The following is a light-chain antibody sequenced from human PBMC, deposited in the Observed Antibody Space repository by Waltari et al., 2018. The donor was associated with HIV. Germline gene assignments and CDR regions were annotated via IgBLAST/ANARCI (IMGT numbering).Light chain of an antibody. CDR1: QSLLHSKGYNY. CDR2: LGS. V-gene: IGKV2-28*01. Sequence: DIVLTQSPLSLPVIPGEPASISCRSSQSLLHSKGYNYLDWYLQKPGQSPQLLIYLGSNRAPGISDRFSGSGSGTNFTLKINRVEAGDIGLYYCMQPLQTPLTLGQGTRLDIK. J-gene: IGKJ5*01. CDR3: MQPLQTPLT.